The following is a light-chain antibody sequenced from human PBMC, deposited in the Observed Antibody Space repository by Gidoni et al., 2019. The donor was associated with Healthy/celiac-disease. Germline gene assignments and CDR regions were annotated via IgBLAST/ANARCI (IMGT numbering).Light chain of an antibody. CDR3: QQSYSTPTWT. J-gene: IGKJ1*01. CDR1: QSISRH. Sequence: DIQLTQSPSSLSASAGDRVTITCRASQSISRHLNWYQQKPGKAPKLLIYAASSLQSGVPSRFSGSGSGTDFTLTISSLQPEDFATYYCQQSYSTPTWTFGQXTKVEIK. V-gene: IGKV1-39*01. CDR2: AAS.